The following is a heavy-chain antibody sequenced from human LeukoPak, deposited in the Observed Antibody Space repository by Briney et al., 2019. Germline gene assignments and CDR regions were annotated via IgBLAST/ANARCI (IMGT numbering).Heavy chain of an antibody. J-gene: IGHJ6*03. Sequence: ASVKVSCKASGYTFTDYFIHWVRQAPGQGLEWVASINPNSGGTNYAQKFQGRVTLTRDTSIRTAYMELSRLRSDDMAVYYCARGNDMDVWGKGTTVTVSS. CDR3: ARGNDMDV. V-gene: IGHV1-2*02. CDR2: INPNSGGT. D-gene: IGHD1-1*01. CDR1: GYTFTDYF.